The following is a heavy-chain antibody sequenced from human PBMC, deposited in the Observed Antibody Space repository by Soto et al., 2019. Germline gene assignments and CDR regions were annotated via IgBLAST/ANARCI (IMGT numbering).Heavy chain of an antibody. CDR2: SNGGNGDT. Sequence: SVKVSCKASGFTLTNYVLHWVRQAPGQRLEWMGWSNGGNGDTKYSQKFQGRVTITRDTSASTAYMELSSLRSEDTAVYYCARVGYQYYYGMDVWGQGTTVTVPS. CDR3: ARVGYQYYYGMDV. J-gene: IGHJ6*02. D-gene: IGHD2-2*01. CDR1: GFTLTNYV. V-gene: IGHV1-3*01.